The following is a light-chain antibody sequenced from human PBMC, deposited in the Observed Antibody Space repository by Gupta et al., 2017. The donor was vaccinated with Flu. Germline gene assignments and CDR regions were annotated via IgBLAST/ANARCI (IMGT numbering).Light chain of an antibody. J-gene: IGKJ2*01. V-gene: IGKV4-1*01. CDR2: WAS. CDR1: QSVLYSSNNKNY. CDR3: QQYYSNPYT. Sequence: DIVMTQSPDSRTGSLGGGATINCKSSQSVLYSSNNKNYLAWYQKKPGQPPKLLIYWASTRESGVPDRFSGSGSGTDFTLSISSLQAEDVAVYYCQQYYSNPYTFGQGTNLEI.